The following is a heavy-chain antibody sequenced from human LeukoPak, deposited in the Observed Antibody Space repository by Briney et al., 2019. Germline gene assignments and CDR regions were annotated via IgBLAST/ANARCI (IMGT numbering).Heavy chain of an antibody. D-gene: IGHD3-22*01. V-gene: IGHV3-33*08. CDR1: GFTFSSYG. J-gene: IGHJ4*02. Sequence: GGSLRLSCAASGFTFSSYGMHWVRQSPGKGLEWVAVIWYDGSNKYYADSVKGRFTISRDNSKNTLYLQMNSLRAEDTAVYYCARVAPYYYDSSGYSIYYWGQGTLVTVSS. CDR3: ARVAPYYYDSSGYSIYY. CDR2: IWYDGSNK.